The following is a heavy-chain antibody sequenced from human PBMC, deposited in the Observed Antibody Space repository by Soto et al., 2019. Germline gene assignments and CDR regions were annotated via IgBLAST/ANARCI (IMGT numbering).Heavy chain of an antibody. Sequence: PGGSLRLSCAASGFTFSSYWMSWVRQAPGKGLEWVANIKQDGSEKYYVDSVKGRFTISRDNAKNSLYLQMNSLRAEDTAVYYCARVPPTVTTRYFDYWGQGTLVTVSS. CDR1: GFTFSSYW. D-gene: IGHD4-17*01. V-gene: IGHV3-7*01. CDR3: ARVPPTVTTRYFDY. CDR2: IKQDGSEK. J-gene: IGHJ4*02.